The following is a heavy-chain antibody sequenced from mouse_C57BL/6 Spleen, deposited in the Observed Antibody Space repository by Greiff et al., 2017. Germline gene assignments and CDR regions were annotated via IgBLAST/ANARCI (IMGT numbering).Heavy chain of an antibody. V-gene: IGHV1-64*01. CDR1: GYTFTSYW. Sequence: VQLQQSGAELVKPGASVKLSCTASGYTFTSYWMHWVKQRPGQGLEWIGMIHPNSGSTNYNEKFKSKATLTVDKSSSTAYMQLSSLTSEDSAVYYCARRYYGSSQAGFAYWGQGTLVTVSA. CDR2: IHPNSGST. D-gene: IGHD1-1*01. CDR3: ARRYYGSSQAGFAY. J-gene: IGHJ3*01.